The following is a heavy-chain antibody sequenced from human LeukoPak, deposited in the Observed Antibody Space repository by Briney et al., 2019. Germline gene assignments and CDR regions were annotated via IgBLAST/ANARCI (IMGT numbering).Heavy chain of an antibody. V-gene: IGHV3-9*01. CDR1: GFTFGDYA. D-gene: IGHD4-17*01. Sequence: GGSLRLSCAASGFTFGDYAMHWVRQAPGKGLEWVSGISWNSGSIGYADSVKGRFTISRDNAQNSLYLQMNSLRAEDTAVYYCARVTVTNYYYGMDVWGQGTTVTVSS. CDR2: ISWNSGSI. J-gene: IGHJ6*02. CDR3: ARVTVTNYYYGMDV.